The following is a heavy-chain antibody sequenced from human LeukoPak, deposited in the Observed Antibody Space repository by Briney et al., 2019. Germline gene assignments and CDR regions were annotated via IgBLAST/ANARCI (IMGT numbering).Heavy chain of an antibody. CDR1: GFTFSSYG. Sequence: GGSLRLSCAASGFTFSSYGMHWVRQAPGKGLEWVAVISYDGSNKYYADSVKGRFTISRGNSKNTLYLQMNSLRAEDTAVYYCAKEGRYCSGGSCYYFDYWGQGTLVTVSS. V-gene: IGHV3-30*18. J-gene: IGHJ4*02. D-gene: IGHD2-15*01. CDR3: AKEGRYCSGGSCYYFDY. CDR2: ISYDGSNK.